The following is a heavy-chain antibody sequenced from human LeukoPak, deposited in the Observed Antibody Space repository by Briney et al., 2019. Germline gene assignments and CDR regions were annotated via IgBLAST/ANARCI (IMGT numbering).Heavy chain of an antibody. Sequence: GGSLRLSCAASGFTFSSYAMSWVRQAPGKGLEWVSTILGSGGGDSTYYADSVKGRFTISRDNSKNTLYLQMNSLRAEDTAVYYCAKEEWLGKMNYFDYWGQGTLVTVSS. CDR2: ILGSGGGDST. CDR3: AKEEWLGKMNYFDY. V-gene: IGHV3-23*01. D-gene: IGHD3-3*01. J-gene: IGHJ4*02. CDR1: GFTFSSYA.